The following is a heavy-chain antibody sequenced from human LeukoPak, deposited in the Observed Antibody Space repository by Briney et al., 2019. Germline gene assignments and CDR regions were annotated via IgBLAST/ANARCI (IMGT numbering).Heavy chain of an antibody. D-gene: IGHD5/OR15-5a*01. CDR3: AREPVSEDNWLDP. CDR2: IIPIIDIT. Sequence: ASVKVSCKASGGTFSSYAISWVRQAPGPGLEWMGRIIPIIDITNYAQNFQGRVTITADKSTSTAYMELSSLRSEDTAVYYCAREPVSEDNWLDPWGQGTLVTVSS. J-gene: IGHJ5*02. V-gene: IGHV1-69*04. CDR1: GGTFSSYA.